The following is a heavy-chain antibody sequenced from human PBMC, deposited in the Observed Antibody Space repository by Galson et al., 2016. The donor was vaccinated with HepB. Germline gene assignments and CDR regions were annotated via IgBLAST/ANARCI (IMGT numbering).Heavy chain of an antibody. CDR2: ITSGSGDT. CDR1: GYTFDSYF. Sequence: SVKVSCKASGYTFDSYFLHWLRQAPGQRPEWMGWITSGSGDTIYSQNFQGRLSITRDTSATTAYMELSGLRSEDTAIYFCAEGAGGYYDYWGQGTLVTVSS. J-gene: IGHJ4*02. V-gene: IGHV1-3*01. CDR3: AEGAGGYYDY. D-gene: IGHD4/OR15-4a*01.